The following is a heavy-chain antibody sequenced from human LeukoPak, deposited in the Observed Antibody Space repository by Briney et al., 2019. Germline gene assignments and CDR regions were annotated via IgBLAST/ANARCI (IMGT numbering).Heavy chain of an antibody. J-gene: IGHJ4*02. Sequence: GGSLRLSCAVSGFTFDDYAMHWVRQVPGKGLEWVPGINWNSDSIGYADSVKGRFTTSRDNAKNSLYLQMNSLRAEDTAFYYCAINGGGDSGYGNFDYWGQGTLVTVSS. CDR1: GFTFDDYA. CDR3: AINGGGDSGYGNFDY. D-gene: IGHD5-12*01. CDR2: INWNSDSI. V-gene: IGHV3-9*01.